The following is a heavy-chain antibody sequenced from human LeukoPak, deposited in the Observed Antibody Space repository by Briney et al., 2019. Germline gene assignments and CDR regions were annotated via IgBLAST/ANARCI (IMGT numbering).Heavy chain of an antibody. CDR3: AKSRARREGSSGSIDY. CDR1: GFTFSNYA. CDR2: ISGGGGST. J-gene: IGHJ4*02. Sequence: GGSLRLSCAASGFTFSNYAMSWVRQAPGKGLEWVSGISGGGGSTYYADSVEGRFPISRDNTKNTLYLQMTSLRAEDTATYYCAKSRARREGSSGSIDYWGEGTLVTVSS. V-gene: IGHV3-23*01. D-gene: IGHD3-22*01.